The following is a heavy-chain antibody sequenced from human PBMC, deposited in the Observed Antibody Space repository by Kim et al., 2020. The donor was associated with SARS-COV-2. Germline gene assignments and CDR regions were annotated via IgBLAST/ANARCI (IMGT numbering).Heavy chain of an antibody. D-gene: IGHD5-18*01. Sequence: GGSLRLSCAASGFTFSSYWMSWVRQAPGKGLEWVANIKQDGSEKYYVDSVKGRFTISRDNAKNSLYLQMNSLRAEDTAVYYCARVQLWPSYNWFDPWGQGTLVTVSS. CDR1: GFTFSSYW. CDR3: ARVQLWPSYNWFDP. J-gene: IGHJ5*02. V-gene: IGHV3-7*04. CDR2: IKQDGSEK.